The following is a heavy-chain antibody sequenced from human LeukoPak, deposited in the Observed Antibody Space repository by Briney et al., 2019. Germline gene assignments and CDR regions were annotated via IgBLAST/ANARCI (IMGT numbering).Heavy chain of an antibody. Sequence: PGGSLRLSCAASGFTFSSYSMNWVRQAPGKGLEWVSYISSSSSSTIYYADSVKGRFTISRDNSKNTVYLQMNSLRVEDTAVYYCAKGGGIHVSFDQWGQGILVTVSS. J-gene: IGHJ4*02. CDR2: ISSSSSSTI. CDR3: AKGGGIHVSFDQ. CDR1: GFTFSSYS. D-gene: IGHD3-10*01. V-gene: IGHV3-48*01.